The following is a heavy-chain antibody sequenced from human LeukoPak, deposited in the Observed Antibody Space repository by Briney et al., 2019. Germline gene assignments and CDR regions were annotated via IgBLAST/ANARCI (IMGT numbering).Heavy chain of an antibody. D-gene: IGHD3-22*01. V-gene: IGHV3-74*01. Sequence: GGSLRLSCAASGFTFSSYWMHWVRQAPGKGRVWVSRINSDGSSTSYADSVKGRFTISRDNAKNTLYLQMNSLRAEDTAVYYCARDPDSSGYPGYWGQGTLVTVSS. J-gene: IGHJ4*02. CDR2: INSDGSST. CDR3: ARDPDSSGYPGY. CDR1: GFTFSSYW.